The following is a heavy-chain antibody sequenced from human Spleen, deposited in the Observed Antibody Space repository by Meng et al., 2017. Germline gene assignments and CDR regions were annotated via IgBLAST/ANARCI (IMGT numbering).Heavy chain of an antibody. D-gene: IGHD4-23*01. CDR2: IYPNSGGT. J-gene: IGHJ6*02. CDR1: GYSFTGNY. Sequence: ASVKVSCKASGYSFTGNYIHWVRQAPGQGLEWMGRIYPNSGGTNYAQNFQGRVTMTRDTSISTAYMELSRLRSEDTAVYYCARDRHGGNSLWSQGYGMDVWGQGTTVTVSS. V-gene: IGHV1-2*06. CDR3: ARDRHGGNSLWSQGYGMDV.